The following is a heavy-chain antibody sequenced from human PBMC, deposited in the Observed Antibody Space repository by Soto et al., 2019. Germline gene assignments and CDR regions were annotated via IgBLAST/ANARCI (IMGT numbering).Heavy chain of an antibody. CDR1: GYTFTSYA. J-gene: IGHJ4*02. Sequence: QVQLVQSGAEVKKPGASVKVSYKASGYTFTSYAMHWVRQAPGQRLEWMGWINAGNGNTKYSQKFQGRVTITRDTSASTAYMELSSLRSEDTAVYYCAAVYDSSGFRDYWGQGTLVTVSS. V-gene: IGHV1-3*01. D-gene: IGHD3-22*01. CDR2: INAGNGNT. CDR3: AAVYDSSGFRDY.